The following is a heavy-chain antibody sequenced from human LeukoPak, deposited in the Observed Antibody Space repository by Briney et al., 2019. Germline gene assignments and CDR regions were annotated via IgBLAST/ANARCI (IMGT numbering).Heavy chain of an antibody. Sequence: PGGSLRLSCAASGFTFSSYAMHWVRQPPGKGLEWVSYISSSSSNINYADSVKGRFTISRDNAKNSLYLQMNSLRAEDTAVYYCARGGAARPDYWGQGTLVTVSS. CDR3: ARGGAARPDY. J-gene: IGHJ4*02. CDR2: ISSSSSNI. V-gene: IGHV3-48*01. CDR1: GFTFSSYA. D-gene: IGHD6-6*01.